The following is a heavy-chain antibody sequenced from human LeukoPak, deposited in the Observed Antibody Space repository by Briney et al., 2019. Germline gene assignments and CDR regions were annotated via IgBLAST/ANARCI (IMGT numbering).Heavy chain of an antibody. CDR2: ISGSGSRT. Sequence: PGGSLRLSCAASGFTFDAYAMSWVRQAPGKGLEWVSGISGSGSRTYYADSVKGRFTISRDNSKNTLYLQMSYLGVEDTAVYYCAKSNGASQWLYSAYWGRGTLVTVSS. J-gene: IGHJ4*02. CDR3: AKSNGASQWLYSAY. CDR1: GFTFDAYA. D-gene: IGHD6-19*01. V-gene: IGHV3-23*01.